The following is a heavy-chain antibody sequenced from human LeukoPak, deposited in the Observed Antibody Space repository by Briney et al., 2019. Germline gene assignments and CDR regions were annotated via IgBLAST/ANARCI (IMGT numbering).Heavy chain of an antibody. D-gene: IGHD3-22*01. Sequence: PGGSLRLSCAASGFTFSSYSMNWVRQAPGQGLEWVSSISSSSSYIYYADSVKGRFTISRDNAKNSLYLQMNSLSAEDTAVYYCARPRAPYYYDRREYFDYWGQGTLVTVSS. CDR3: ARPRAPYYYDRREYFDY. J-gene: IGHJ4*02. V-gene: IGHV3-21*01. CDR2: ISSSSSYI. CDR1: GFTFSSYS.